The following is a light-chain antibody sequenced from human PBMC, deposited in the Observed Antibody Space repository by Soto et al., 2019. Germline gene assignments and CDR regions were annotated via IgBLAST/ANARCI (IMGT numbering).Light chain of an antibody. V-gene: IGKV4-1*01. CDR2: WAS. J-gene: IGKJ3*01. CDR3: QQYYSTPFT. Sequence: DIVMTQSPDSLAVSLGERATINCNSSQSVLHSSNNKNYLTWYQQKPGQPPKLLIYWASTRESGVPDRFSGSGSGTEFTLTISSLQAEDVAVYYCQQYYSTPFTFGPGTKVEIK. CDR1: QSVLHSSNNKNY.